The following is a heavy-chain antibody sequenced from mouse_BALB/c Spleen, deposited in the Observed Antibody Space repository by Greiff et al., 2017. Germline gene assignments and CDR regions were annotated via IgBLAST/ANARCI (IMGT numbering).Heavy chain of an antibody. CDR3: ARLGGYGGFAY. Sequence: QVQLQQSGAELARPGASVKLSCKASGYTFTSYWMQWVKQRPGQGLEWIGAIYPGDGDTRYTQKFKGKATLTADKSSSTAYMQLSSLASEDSAVYYCARLGGYGGFAYWGQGTLVTVSA. J-gene: IGHJ3*01. CDR1: GYTFTSYW. CDR2: IYPGDGDT. D-gene: IGHD2-2*01. V-gene: IGHV1-87*01.